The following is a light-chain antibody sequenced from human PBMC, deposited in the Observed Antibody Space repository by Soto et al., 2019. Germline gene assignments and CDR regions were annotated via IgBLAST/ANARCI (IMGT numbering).Light chain of an antibody. CDR3: SSYATSSTLV. CDR2: EVS. Sequence: QSALAQPASVSGSPGQSITISCTGTSSDVGRYNYVAWYQQHPGKAPKVLIFEVSNRPSGVSSRFSGFKSGNTASLNISGLQAEDEADYYCSSYATSSTLVFGTGTKLTVL. CDR1: SSDVGRYNY. V-gene: IGLV2-14*01. J-gene: IGLJ1*01.